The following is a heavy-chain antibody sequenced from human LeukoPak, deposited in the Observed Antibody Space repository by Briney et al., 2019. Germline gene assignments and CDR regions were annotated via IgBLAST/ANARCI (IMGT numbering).Heavy chain of an antibody. J-gene: IGHJ4*02. CDR2: INPNNGDT. V-gene: IGHV1-2*02. CDR1: GYIFTTYF. CDR3: AREGGYDILTGYQDY. Sequence: ASVKVSCKASGYIFTTYFIHWVRQPPGQGLEWMGWINPNNGDTNYVQKFQGRLTMTRDTSISTAYMELTRLRSDDTAVYYCAREGGYDILTGYQDYWGQGTLVTVSS. D-gene: IGHD3-9*01.